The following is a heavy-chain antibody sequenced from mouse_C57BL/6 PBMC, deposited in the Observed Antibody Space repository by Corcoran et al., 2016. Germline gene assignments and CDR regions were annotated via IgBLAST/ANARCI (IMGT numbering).Heavy chain of an antibody. CDR2: INTYSGVP. J-gene: IGHJ3*01. CDR3: ALTGGSWFAY. CDR1: GYTFTTYG. V-gene: IGHV9-3*01. Sequence: QIQLVQSGPELKKPGETVKISCKASGYTFTTYGMSWVKQAPGKGLKWMGWINTYSGVPTYADDFKGRFAFSLETSASTAYLQINNLKNEDTATYFCALTGGSWFAYWGQGTLVTVSA. D-gene: IGHD4-1*01.